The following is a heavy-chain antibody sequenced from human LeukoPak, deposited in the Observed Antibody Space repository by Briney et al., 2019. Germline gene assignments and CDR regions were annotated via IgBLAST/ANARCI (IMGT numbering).Heavy chain of an antibody. CDR1: GFNLRSRD. J-gene: IGHJ4*02. V-gene: IGHV3-48*03. D-gene: IGHD4/OR15-4a*01. Sequence: GGSLRLSCAASGFNLRSRDLNWVRQAPGKGLEWISYITATGSVVHYADSVKGRFSVLRDNTKNSLYLRMDSLRFEGTGLYYCATTAYYPYYYFDHWGRGDLVTVSS. CDR3: ATTAYYPYYYFDH. CDR2: ITATGSVV.